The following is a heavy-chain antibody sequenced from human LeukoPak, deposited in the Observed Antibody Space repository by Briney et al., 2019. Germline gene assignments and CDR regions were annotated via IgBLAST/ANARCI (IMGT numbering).Heavy chain of an antibody. J-gene: IGHJ4*02. CDR3: ARVRMTTVTALDH. Sequence: SDPVSLICTVCGRPIRNYYWIWLRQPPGKGLEWIGYIYFSVSTNYNPSLKTRVTTSVYAAKNQIALNLSSVTAADTAIYFCARVRMTTVTALDHWGQGTLVTVSS. V-gene: IGHV4-59*07. CDR1: GRPIRNYY. D-gene: IGHD4-11*01. CDR2: IYFSVST.